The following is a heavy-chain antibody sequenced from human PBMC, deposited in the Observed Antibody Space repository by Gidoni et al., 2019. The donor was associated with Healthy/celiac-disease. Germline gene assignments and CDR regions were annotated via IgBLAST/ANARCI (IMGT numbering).Heavy chain of an antibody. D-gene: IGHD3-10*01. Sequence: QVQLVQSGAEVKKHGSSVKVSCKASGGTFSSYTISWVRQAPGQGLEWMGRIIPILGIANYAQKFQGRVTITADKSTSTAYMELSSLRSEDTAVYYCARNYGSGSPPFDYWGQGTLVTVSS. V-gene: IGHV1-69*02. CDR1: GGTFSSYT. J-gene: IGHJ4*02. CDR2: IIPILGIA. CDR3: ARNYGSGSPPFDY.